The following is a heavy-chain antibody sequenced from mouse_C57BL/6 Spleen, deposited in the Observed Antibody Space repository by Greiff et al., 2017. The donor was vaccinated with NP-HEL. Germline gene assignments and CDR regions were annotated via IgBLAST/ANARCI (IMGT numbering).Heavy chain of an antibody. D-gene: IGHD1-1*01. CDR2: INPNNGGT. J-gene: IGHJ2*01. V-gene: IGHV1-18*01. CDR3: ARRGAFTTVAFGY. Sequence: EVQLQQSGPELVKPGASVKIPCKASGYTFTDYNMDWVKQSHGKSLEWIGYINPNNGGTNYNQKFKGKATLTVDKSSSTAYMELRSLTSEDTAVYYCARRGAFTTVAFGYWGQGTTLTVSS. CDR1: GYTFTDYN.